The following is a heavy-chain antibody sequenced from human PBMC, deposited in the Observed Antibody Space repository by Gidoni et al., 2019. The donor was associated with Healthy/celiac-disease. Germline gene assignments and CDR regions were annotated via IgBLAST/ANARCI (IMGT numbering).Heavy chain of an antibody. CDR3: ARDVVATMVRGVTFDY. J-gene: IGHJ4*02. V-gene: IGHV3-30-3*01. CDR2: ISYDGSNK. D-gene: IGHD3-10*01. CDR1: GFTFSSYA. Sequence: QVQLVESGGGVVQPGRSLRLSCAASGFTFSSYAMHWVRQAPGKGLEWVAVISYDGSNKYYADSVKGRFTISRDNSKNTLYLQMNSLRAEDTAVYYCARDVVATMVRGVTFDYWGQGTLVTVSS.